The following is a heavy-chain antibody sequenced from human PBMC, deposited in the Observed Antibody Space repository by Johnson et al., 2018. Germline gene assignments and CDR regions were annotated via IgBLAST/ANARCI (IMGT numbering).Heavy chain of an antibody. V-gene: IGHV3-30*03. CDR3: ATETDGFDS. Sequence: QVQLVQSGGGVVQPGRSLRLSCAASGFIFSNYAMHWVRQAPGKGLAWVAVILYAGGNKYYADSVKGRFTISRDNSKNTLYLQMNSLKAEDTAVYSCATETDGFDSWGQGTLVTVSS. J-gene: IGHJ3*02. CDR1: GFIFSNYA. CDR2: ILYAGGNK.